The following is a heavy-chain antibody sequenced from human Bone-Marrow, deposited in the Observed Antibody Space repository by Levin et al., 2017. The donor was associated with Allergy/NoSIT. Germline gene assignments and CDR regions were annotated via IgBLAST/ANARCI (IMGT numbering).Heavy chain of an antibody. V-gene: IGHV3-74*01. CDR2: IKYDGSST. D-gene: IGHD2-15*01. CDR3: AKYCSSGACLDY. J-gene: IGHJ4*02. CDR1: GFTFSSYW. Sequence: GVSLRLSCAASGFTFSSYWMHWVRQAPGKGLVWVSRIKYDGSSTTYADSVKGRFTISRDNAKNTVYLQMNSLRAEDTALYYCAKYCSSGACLDYWGQGTLVTVSS.